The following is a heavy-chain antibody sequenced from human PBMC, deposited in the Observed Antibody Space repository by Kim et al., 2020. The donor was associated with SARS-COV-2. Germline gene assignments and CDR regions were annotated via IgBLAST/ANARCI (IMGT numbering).Heavy chain of an antibody. J-gene: IGHJ6*02. Sequence: VKGRFTISRDNSKNTLYLQMNSLRAEDTAVYYCARDLARSAYYYYYGMDVWGQGTTVTVSS. D-gene: IGHD6-25*01. CDR3: ARDLARSAYYYYYGMDV. V-gene: IGHV3-30*07.